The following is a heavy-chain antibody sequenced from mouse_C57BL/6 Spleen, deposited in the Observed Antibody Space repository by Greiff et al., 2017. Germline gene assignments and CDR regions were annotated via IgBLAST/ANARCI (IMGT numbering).Heavy chain of an antibody. J-gene: IGHJ2*01. CDR2: IYPGDGDT. CDR3: ARGMVFDY. V-gene: IGHV1-82*01. CDR1: GYAFSSSW. Sequence: QVQLQQSGPELVKPGASVKISCKASGYAFSSSWMNWVKQRPGKGLEWIGRIYPGDGDTNYNGKFKGKATLTADKSDSTAYMQLSSLTSEDSAVYFCARGMVFDYWGQGTTLTVSS. D-gene: IGHD2-2*01.